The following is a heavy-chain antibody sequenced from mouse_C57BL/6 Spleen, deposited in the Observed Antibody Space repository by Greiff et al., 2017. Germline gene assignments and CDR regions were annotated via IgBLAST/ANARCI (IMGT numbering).Heavy chain of an antibody. V-gene: IGHV1-5*01. J-gene: IGHJ3*01. D-gene: IGHD2-4*01. Sequence: VQLQQSGTVLARPGASVKMSCKTSGYTFTSYWMHWVKQRPGQGLEWIGAIYPGNSDTSYNQKFKGKAKLTAGTSASTAYMELSSLTNEDSAVYYCTRIDYDEGRFAYWGQGTLVTVSA. CDR3: TRIDYDEGRFAY. CDR1: GYTFTSYW. CDR2: IYPGNSDT.